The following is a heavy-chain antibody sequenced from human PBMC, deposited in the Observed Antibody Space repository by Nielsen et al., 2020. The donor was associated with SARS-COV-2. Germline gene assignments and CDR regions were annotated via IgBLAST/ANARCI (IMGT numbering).Heavy chain of an antibody. CDR3: ARQGRFCSRTTCSRNYFDS. V-gene: IGHV5-51*01. CDR2: ISHGDSDT. J-gene: IGHJ4*02. D-gene: IGHD2-2*01. Sequence: GGSLRLSCKASGYSFTNYWIGWVRQMPGKGLDWMGVISHGDSDTRYSPAFQGQVTISADQSITTAYLQWSSLKASDTAIYYCARQGRFCSRTTCSRNYFDSWGQGTLVTVSS. CDR1: GYSFTNYW.